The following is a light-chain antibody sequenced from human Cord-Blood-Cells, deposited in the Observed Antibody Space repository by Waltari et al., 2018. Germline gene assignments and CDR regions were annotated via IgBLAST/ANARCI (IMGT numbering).Light chain of an antibody. CDR2: RNN. J-gene: IGLJ3*02. V-gene: IGLV1-47*01. Sequence: QSVLTQPPSASGTPGPRVTISCSGSSSNIGINYVYWYQQLPGTAPKLLIYRNNQRPSGVPDRFSGSKSGTSASLAISGLRSEDEADYYCAAWDDSLSGWVFGGGTKLTVL. CDR1: SSNIGINY. CDR3: AAWDDSLSGWV.